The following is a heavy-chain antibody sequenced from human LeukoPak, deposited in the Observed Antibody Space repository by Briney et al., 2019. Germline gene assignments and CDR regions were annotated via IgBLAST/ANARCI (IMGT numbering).Heavy chain of an antibody. J-gene: IGHJ5*02. CDR3: ARDIADRFDP. D-gene: IGHD6-13*01. Sequence: GASVKVSCKASVYTFTGYYMHWVRQAPGQGLEWMGWINPNSGGTNYAQKFQGRVTMTRDTSTSTAYLELSRLRSDDTAVYYCARDIADRFDPWGQGTLVTVSS. CDR2: INPNSGGT. V-gene: IGHV1-2*02. CDR1: VYTFTGYY.